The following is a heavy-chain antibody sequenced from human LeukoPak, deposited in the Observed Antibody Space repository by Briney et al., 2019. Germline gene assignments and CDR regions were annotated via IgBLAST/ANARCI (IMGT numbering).Heavy chain of an antibody. J-gene: IGHJ4*02. CDR3: ARQYGDYRNFDY. D-gene: IGHD4-17*01. CDR2: IYYSGST. CDR1: GYSISSGYY. V-gene: IGHV4-61*01. Sequence: PSETLSLTCTVSGYSISSGYYWGWIRQPPGKGLEWIGYIYYSGSTNYNPSLKSRVTISVDTSKNQFSLKLSSVTAADTAVYYCARQYGDYRNFDYWGQGTLVTVSS.